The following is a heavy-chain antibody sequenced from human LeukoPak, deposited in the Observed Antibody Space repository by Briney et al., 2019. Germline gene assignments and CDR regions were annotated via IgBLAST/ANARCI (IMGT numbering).Heavy chain of an antibody. Sequence: GASVKVSCKASGNTFTNYYMHWVRQAPGQGLEWMGIINPSGSSTSYARKFQGRVTMTRDTSTSTVYMELSSLRPDDTAVYYCARDGATTSNLVYFDYWGQGTLVTVSS. J-gene: IGHJ4*02. V-gene: IGHV1-46*01. CDR1: GNTFTNYY. CDR2: INPSGSST. CDR3: ARDGATTSNLVYFDY. D-gene: IGHD1-26*01.